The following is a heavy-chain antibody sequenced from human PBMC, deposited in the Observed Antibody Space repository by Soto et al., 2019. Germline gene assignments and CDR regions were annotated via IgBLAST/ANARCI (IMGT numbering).Heavy chain of an antibody. D-gene: IGHD3-3*01. V-gene: IGHV3-15*01. CDR2: IKSKTDGGTT. J-gene: IGHJ6*03. CDR1: GFTFSNAW. CDR3: TTDLEGGKGFLEWYTYYYYMDV. Sequence: EVQLVESGGGLVKPGGSLRLSCAASGFTFSNAWMSWVRQTPGKGLEWVGRIKSKTDGGTTDYAAPVKGRFTSSRDDSKNTLYLQMNSLKTEDTAVYYCTTDLEGGKGFLEWYTYYYYMDVWGKGTTVTVSS.